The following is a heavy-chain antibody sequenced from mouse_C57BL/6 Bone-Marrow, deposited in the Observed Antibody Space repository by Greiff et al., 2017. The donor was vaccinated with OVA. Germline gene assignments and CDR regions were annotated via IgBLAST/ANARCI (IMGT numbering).Heavy chain of an antibody. J-gene: IGHJ3*01. Sequence: EVKLIESGEGLVKPGGSLKLSCAASGFTFSSYAMSWVRQTPEKRLEWVAYFSSGGDYIYYADTVKGRFTISRDNARNTLYLQMSSLKSEDTAMYYCTREGYDYDFAWFAYWGQGTLVTVSA. D-gene: IGHD2-4*01. CDR2: FSSGGDYI. V-gene: IGHV5-9-1*02. CDR1: GFTFSSYA. CDR3: TREGYDYDFAWFAY.